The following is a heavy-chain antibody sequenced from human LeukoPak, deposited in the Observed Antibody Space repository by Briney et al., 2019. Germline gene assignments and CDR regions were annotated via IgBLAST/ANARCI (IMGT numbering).Heavy chain of an antibody. J-gene: IGHJ4*02. D-gene: IGHD2/OR15-2a*01. CDR2: INQDGSEK. Sequence: PGGSLRLSCAASGFTFNTYWISWVRQAPGKGLEWLATINQDGSEKYYVDSVKGRFTISRDNAKSLLFLQMNSLRAEDTAVYYCTTFYTRLTDYWGQGALVTVSS. CDR1: GFTFNTYW. CDR3: TTFYTRLTDY. V-gene: IGHV3-7*05.